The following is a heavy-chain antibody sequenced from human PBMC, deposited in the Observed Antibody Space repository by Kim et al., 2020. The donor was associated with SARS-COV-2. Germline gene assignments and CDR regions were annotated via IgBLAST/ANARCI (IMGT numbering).Heavy chain of an antibody. CDR1: GFAFSTYG. D-gene: IGHD3-3*01. CDR3: ARDWTGYYYGMDV. CDR2: IWYDGRNK. V-gene: IGHV3-33*01. J-gene: IGHJ6*02. Sequence: GGSLRLSCAASGFAFSTYGMHWVRQAPGKGLEWVAVIWYDGRNKYYADSVKGRFTISRDNSKNTVYLEMNSLRVEDTAVYYCARDWTGYYYGMDVWGQGTTVTVSS.